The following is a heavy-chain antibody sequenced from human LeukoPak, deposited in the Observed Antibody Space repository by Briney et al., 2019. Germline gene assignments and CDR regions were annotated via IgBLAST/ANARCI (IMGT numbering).Heavy chain of an antibody. J-gene: IGHJ4*02. CDR2: ISNSGST. V-gene: IGHV4-61*01. Sequence: SEPLSLTCTVSGGSIGGNSYWRWIRQPPGKGPEWIGHISNSGSTYYSPSLSSRVTISLDASKNQFSLKLRSVTAADTAVYYRARGGASSIPLDYWGRGTLVTVSS. CDR1: GGSIGGNSY. CDR3: ARGGASSIPLDY. D-gene: IGHD1-26*01.